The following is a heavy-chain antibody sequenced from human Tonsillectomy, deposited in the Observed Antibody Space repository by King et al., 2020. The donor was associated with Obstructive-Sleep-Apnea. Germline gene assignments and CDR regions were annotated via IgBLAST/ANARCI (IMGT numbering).Heavy chain of an antibody. CDR1: GFTFSSYA. Sequence: VQLVESGGGVVQPGTSLRLSCAASGFTFSSYAMYWVRQAPGKGLEWVAVISYDVSNKNYADSVKGRFTISRDNSKNTLYLQMNSLRAEDTAVYYCVSSCRNHYYYYGMDVWGQGTMVTVSS. CDR3: VSSCRNHYYYYGMDV. V-gene: IGHV3-30*04. CDR2: ISYDVSNK. J-gene: IGHJ6*02.